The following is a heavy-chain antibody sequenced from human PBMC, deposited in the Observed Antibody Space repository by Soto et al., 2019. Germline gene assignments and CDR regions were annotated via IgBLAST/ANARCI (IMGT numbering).Heavy chain of an antibody. J-gene: IGHJ4*02. CDR1: GFTFSSYG. CDR3: AKDPRSFGYYDSSGYQD. CDR2: ISYDGSNK. D-gene: IGHD3-22*01. V-gene: IGHV3-30*18. Sequence: QVQLVESGGGVVQPGRSLRLSCAASGFTFSSYGMHWVRQAPGKGLEWVAVISYDGSNKYYADSVKGRFTISRDNSKNTLYLQMNSLRAEDTAVYYCAKDPRSFGYYDSSGYQDWGQGTLVTVSS.